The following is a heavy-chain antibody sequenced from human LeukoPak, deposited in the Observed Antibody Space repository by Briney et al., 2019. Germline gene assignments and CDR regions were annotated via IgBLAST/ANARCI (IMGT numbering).Heavy chain of an antibody. CDR3: AKDGLWFGEAYFDY. CDR2: ISSSSSYI. D-gene: IGHD3-10*01. J-gene: IGHJ4*02. Sequence: GGSLRLSCAASGFTFSSYSMNWVRQAPGKGLEWVSSISSSSSYIYYSDSVKGRFTISRGNAKNSLHLQMNSLRAEDTAVYYCAKDGLWFGEAYFDYWGQGTLVTVSS. CDR1: GFTFSSYS. V-gene: IGHV3-21*01.